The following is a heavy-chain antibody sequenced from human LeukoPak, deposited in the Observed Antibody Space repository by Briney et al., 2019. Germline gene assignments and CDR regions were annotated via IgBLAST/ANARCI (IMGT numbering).Heavy chain of an antibody. D-gene: IGHD3-22*01. Sequence: PSETLSLTCTVSGGSISSYYWSWIRQPAGKGLEWIGRIYTSGSTNYNPSLKSRVTMSVDTSKSQFSLKLSSVTAADTAVYYCAREKFYYDSSGYYPIDYWGQGTLVTVSS. CDR1: GGSISSYY. V-gene: IGHV4-4*07. CDR2: IYTSGST. J-gene: IGHJ4*02. CDR3: AREKFYYDSSGYYPIDY.